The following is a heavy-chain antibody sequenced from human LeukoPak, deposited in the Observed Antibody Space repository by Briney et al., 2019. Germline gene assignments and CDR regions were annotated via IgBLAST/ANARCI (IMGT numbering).Heavy chain of an antibody. D-gene: IGHD3/OR15-3a*01. CDR1: GGSISSYY. CDR2: IYYSGST. CDR3: ARRTGYYDGFDY. J-gene: IGHJ4*02. V-gene: IGHV4-59*01. Sequence: SETLSLTCTVSGGSISSYYWSWIRQPPGKGLEWIGYIYYSGSTHYNPSLKSRVTISVDTSKNQFSLKVSSVTAADTAVYYCARRTGYYDGFDYWGQGTLVTVSS.